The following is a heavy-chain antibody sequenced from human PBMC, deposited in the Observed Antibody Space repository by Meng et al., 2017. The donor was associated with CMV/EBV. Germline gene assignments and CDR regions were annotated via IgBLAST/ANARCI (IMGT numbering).Heavy chain of an antibody. V-gene: IGHV1-2*02. D-gene: IGHD2-2*01. CDR3: ARDRIVVVPGMDV. J-gene: IGHJ6*02. CDR1: GYTFTGHY. CDR2: INPNSGGT. Sequence: ASVKVSCKASGYTFTGHYLHWVRQAPGQGLEWMGWINPNSGGTNYAQKFQGRVTMTRDTSISTAYMELSRLRSDDTAVYYCARDRIVVVPGMDVWGQGTTVTVSS.